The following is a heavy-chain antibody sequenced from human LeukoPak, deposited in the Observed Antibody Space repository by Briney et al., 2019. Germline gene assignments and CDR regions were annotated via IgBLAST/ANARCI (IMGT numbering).Heavy chain of an antibody. CDR1: GFTFSGSA. J-gene: IGHJ4*02. CDR2: IRSKANSYAT. V-gene: IGHV3-73*01. D-gene: IGHD3-22*01. Sequence: GGSLRLSWAASGFTFSGSAMHWVRQASGKGLEWVGRIRSKANSYATAYAASVKGRFTISRDDSKNTAYLQMNSLKTEDTAVYYCTRHFQVDYYDSSGDFDYWGQGTLVTVSS. CDR3: TRHFQVDYYDSSGDFDY.